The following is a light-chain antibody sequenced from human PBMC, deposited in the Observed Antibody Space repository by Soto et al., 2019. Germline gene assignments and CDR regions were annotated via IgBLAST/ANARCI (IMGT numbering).Light chain of an antibody. CDR2: AAS. Sequence: AIRMTQSPSSLSASTGDRVTITCRASQGISSYLAWYQQKPGKAPKLLIYAASTLQSGVPSRFSGSGSGTEFTLTISSLQPDDFATYFCQQYNSDPITCGQGTRREIK. J-gene: IGKJ5*01. CDR1: QGISSY. CDR3: QQYNSDPIT. V-gene: IGKV1-8*01.